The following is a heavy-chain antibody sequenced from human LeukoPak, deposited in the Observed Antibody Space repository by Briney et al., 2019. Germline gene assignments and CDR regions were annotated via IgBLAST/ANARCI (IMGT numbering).Heavy chain of an antibody. CDR1: GYTFTSYY. Sequence: ASVTVSCKASGYTFTSYYMHWVRQAPGQGLEWVGLINPSGGSTSYAQKFQGRVTMTRDTSTSTVYMEMSSLRSEDTAVYYCARGYYDFWSGDLGWFDPWGQGTLVTVSS. CDR2: INPSGGST. J-gene: IGHJ5*02. CDR3: ARGYYDFWSGDLGWFDP. D-gene: IGHD3-3*01. V-gene: IGHV1-46*01.